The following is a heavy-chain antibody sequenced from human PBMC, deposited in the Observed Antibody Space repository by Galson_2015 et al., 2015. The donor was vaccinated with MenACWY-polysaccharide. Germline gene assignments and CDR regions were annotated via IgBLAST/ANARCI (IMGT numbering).Heavy chain of an antibody. Sequence: ETLSLTCNVSGDSVSTGTYYWSWIRQPPGKGLEWLGYIYYTGNTKYNPSLKSRVTISVDTSKNQFSLKVTSVTAADTAVYYCARETAYSSDGLSSYYDMDVWGQGTTVTVSS. J-gene: IGHJ6*02. V-gene: IGHV4-61*01. D-gene: IGHD3-22*01. CDR3: ARETAYSSDGLSSYYDMDV. CDR2: IYYTGNT. CDR1: GDSVSTGTYY.